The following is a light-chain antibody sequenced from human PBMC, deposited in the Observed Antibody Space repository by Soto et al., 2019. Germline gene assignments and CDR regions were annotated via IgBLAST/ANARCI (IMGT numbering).Light chain of an antibody. V-gene: IGLV1-47*01. J-gene: IGLJ2*01. CDR2: RNN. CDR3: AAWDGSLSGPV. CDR1: SSNIGSNY. Sequence: QSVLTQPPSASGTPGQRVTISCSGSSSNIGSNYVYWYHQLPGTAPKLLIYRNNQRPSGVPDRFSGSKSGTSASLAISGLRSADEADYYCAAWDGSLSGPVFGGGTQLTVL.